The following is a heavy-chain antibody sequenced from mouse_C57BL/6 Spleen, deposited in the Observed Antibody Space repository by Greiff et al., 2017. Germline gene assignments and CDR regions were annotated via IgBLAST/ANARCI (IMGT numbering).Heavy chain of an antibody. D-gene: IGHD1-1*01. V-gene: IGHV5-17*01. CDR1: GFTFSDYG. Sequence: EVMLVESGGGLVKPGGSLKLSCAASGFTFSDYGMHWVRQAPEKGLEWVAYISSGSSTIYYADTVKGRFTISRDKAKNTLFLQMTSLRSEDTAMYYCAYYGSSYGYWYVDVWGTGTTVTVSS. J-gene: IGHJ1*03. CDR3: AYYGSSYGYWYVDV. CDR2: ISSGSSTI.